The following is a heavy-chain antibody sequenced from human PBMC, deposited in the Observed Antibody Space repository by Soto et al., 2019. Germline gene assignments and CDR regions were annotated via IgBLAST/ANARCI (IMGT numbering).Heavy chain of an antibody. J-gene: IGHJ3*02. D-gene: IGHD1-26*01. CDR1: GGSISSSNW. V-gene: IGHV4-4*02. CDR3: ARDSPTVGATTAWDI. CDR2: IYHSGST. Sequence: SETLSLTCAVSGGSISSSNWWSWVRQPPGKVLERIGEIYHSGSTNYNPSLKSRVTISVDKSKNQFTLKLSSVTAADTAVDYCARDSPTVGATTAWDIWGQGTMVTVSS.